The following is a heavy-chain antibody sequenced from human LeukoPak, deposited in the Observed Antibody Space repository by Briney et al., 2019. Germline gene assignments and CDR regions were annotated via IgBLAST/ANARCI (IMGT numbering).Heavy chain of an antibody. CDR2: ISFDGSNK. Sequence: GRSLRLSSAASGFTFSSYGMHWFRQAPGKGLEGWAGISFDGSNKYYADSVRGRFTTSRDNSKNTQYLQMSSLRAEETAVYYCAKDTMLYAPLYSFDSWGQGTLVTVSS. CDR3: AKDTMLYAPLYSFDS. CDR1: GFTFSSYG. V-gene: IGHV3-33*06. J-gene: IGHJ4*02. D-gene: IGHD2-8*01.